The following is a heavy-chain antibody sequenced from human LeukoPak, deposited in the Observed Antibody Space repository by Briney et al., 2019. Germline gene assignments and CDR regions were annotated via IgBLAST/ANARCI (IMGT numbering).Heavy chain of an antibody. V-gene: IGHV3-30*04. D-gene: IGHD3-10*01. CDR2: ISYDGSNK. Sequence: GGSLRLSCAASGFTFSSYAMHWVRQAPGKGLEWVAVISYDGSNKYYADSVKGRFTISRDNSKNTLYLQMNSLRAEDTAVYYCAKDHHMVRGVPDYWGQGTLVTVSS. CDR1: GFTFSSYA. J-gene: IGHJ4*02. CDR3: AKDHHMVRGVPDY.